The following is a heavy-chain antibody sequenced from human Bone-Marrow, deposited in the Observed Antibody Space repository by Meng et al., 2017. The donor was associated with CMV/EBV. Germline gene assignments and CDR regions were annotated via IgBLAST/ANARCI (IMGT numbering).Heavy chain of an antibody. J-gene: IGHJ5*02. D-gene: IGHD4-17*01. CDR2: ISYDGSNK. Sequence: SLKISCAASGFTFSSYAMHWVRQAPGKGLEWVAVISYDGSNKYYADSVKGRFTISRDNSKNTLYLQMNSLRAEDTAVYYCARSPSTVTTSWFDPWGQGTLVTVSS. CDR3: ARSPSTVTTSWFDP. CDR1: GFTFSSYA. V-gene: IGHV3-30-3*01.